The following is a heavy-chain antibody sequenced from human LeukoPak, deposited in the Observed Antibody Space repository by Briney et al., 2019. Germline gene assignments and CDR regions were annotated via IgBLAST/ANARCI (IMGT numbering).Heavy chain of an antibody. J-gene: IGHJ4*02. CDR3: ASPQRGRDNWNYC. CDR1: GGSISSGSYY. CDR2: TYTSGST. Sequence: SETLSLTCTVSGGSISSGSYYWSWIRQPAGKGLEWIGRTYTSGSTNYNPSLKSRVTISVDRSKNQFSLKLSSVTAADTAVYYCASPQRGRDNWNYCWGQGTLVTVSS. D-gene: IGHD1-7*01. V-gene: IGHV4-61*02.